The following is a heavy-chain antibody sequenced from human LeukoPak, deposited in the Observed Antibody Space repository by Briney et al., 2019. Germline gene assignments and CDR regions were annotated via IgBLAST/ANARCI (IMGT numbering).Heavy chain of an antibody. CDR3: ARGGIYSQGFDY. CDR1: GFTFSGYS. V-gene: IGHV3-21*01. CDR2: ISTTSDYI. Sequence: GGSLRLSCAASGFTFSGYSMNWVRQAPGKGLEWVSSISTTSDYIHYADSLKCRVAISRDNAKNSLYLQMNSLRAEDTAIYYCARGGIYSQGFDYWGQGSLVTVSS. J-gene: IGHJ4*02. D-gene: IGHD6-13*01.